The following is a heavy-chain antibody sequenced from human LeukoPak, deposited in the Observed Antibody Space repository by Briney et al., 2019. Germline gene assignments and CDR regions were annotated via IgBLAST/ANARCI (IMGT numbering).Heavy chain of an antibody. CDR1: GGSISSSSYY. CDR3: ARCITMISRFYYYYYMDV. D-gene: IGHD3-22*01. V-gene: IGHV4-39*07. CDR2: IYYSGST. Sequence: PSETLSLTCTVSGGSISSSSYYWGWIRQPPGKGLEWIVSIYYSGSTYYNPSLKSRVTISVDTSKNQFSLKLSSVTAADTAVYYCARCITMISRFYYYYYMDVWGKGTTVTVSS. J-gene: IGHJ6*03.